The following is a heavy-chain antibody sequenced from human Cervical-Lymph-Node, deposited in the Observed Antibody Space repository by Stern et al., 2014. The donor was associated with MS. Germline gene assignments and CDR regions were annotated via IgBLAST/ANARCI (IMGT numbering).Heavy chain of an antibody. Sequence: VQLVESGAGMKKPGSSVKVSCKASGGSFSSYAGNWVRQAPGPAPEWMGGIVTMYGAANYAQKFQGRVTLIADESTSTAYMELISLTSEDTAVYYCTREATAHSGTFDFWGQGTLVTV. CDR2: IVTMYGAA. CDR1: GGSFSSYA. CDR3: TREATAHSGTFDF. V-gene: IGHV1-69*01. D-gene: IGHD1-14*01. J-gene: IGHJ4*02.